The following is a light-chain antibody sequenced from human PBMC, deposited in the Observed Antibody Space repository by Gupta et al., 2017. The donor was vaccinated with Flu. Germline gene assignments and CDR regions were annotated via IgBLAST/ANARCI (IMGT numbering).Light chain of an antibody. CDR1: GHSSYA. V-gene: IGLV4-69*01. CDR3: QTWGTGIRV. J-gene: IGLJ3*02. CDR2: LNSDGSH. Sequence: GHSSYAIAWHQQQPEKDPRYLMKLNSDGSHTKGDGIPDRFSGSSSGAERYLTISSLQSEDEADYYCQTWGTGIRVFGGGTKLTVL.